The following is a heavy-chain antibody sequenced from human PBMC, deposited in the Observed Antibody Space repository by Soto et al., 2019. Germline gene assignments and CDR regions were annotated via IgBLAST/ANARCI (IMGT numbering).Heavy chain of an antibody. V-gene: IGHV3-23*01. Sequence: SCKASGYTFSSYAMSWVRQAPGKGLEWVSAISGSGGSTYYADSVKGRFTISRDNSKNTLYLQMNSLRAEDTAVYYCAKDTGSIAAPPPYYYYYYGMDVWGQGTTVTVSS. CDR2: ISGSGGST. D-gene: IGHD6-6*01. CDR3: AKDTGSIAAPPPYYYYYYGMDV. CDR1: GYTFSSYA. J-gene: IGHJ6*02.